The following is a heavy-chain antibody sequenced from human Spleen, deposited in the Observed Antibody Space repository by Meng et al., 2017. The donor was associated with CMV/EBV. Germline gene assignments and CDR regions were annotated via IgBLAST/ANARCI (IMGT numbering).Heavy chain of an antibody. J-gene: IGHJ6*02. D-gene: IGHD2-2*01. CDR3: AKDSSTSLNLHYAMDV. CDR2: ISYAGLTE. V-gene: IGHV3-30*04. Sequence: GGSLRLSCAASGFTFTSYNMHWVRQDPGKGPEWVAVISYAGLTEYYADSVKGRFTISRDDSKDMLYLQMNGLRVEDTAVYYCAKDSSTSLNLHYAMDVWGQGTTVTVSS. CDR1: GFTFTSYN.